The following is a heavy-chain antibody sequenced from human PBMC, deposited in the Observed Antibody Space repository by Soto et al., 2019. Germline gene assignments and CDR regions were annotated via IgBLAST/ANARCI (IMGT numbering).Heavy chain of an antibody. CDR3: AKSGKTRYYDFWSGPDY. CDR1: GFTFRSYG. J-gene: IGHJ4*02. Sequence: QVQLVESGGGVVQPGRSLRLSCAASGFTFRSYGMHWVRQAPGKGLEWVAVISYDGSNKYYADSVKGRFTISRDNSKNTLCLQMNSLRAEDTAVYYCAKSGKTRYYDFWSGPDYWGQGALVTVSS. V-gene: IGHV3-30*18. CDR2: ISYDGSNK. D-gene: IGHD3-3*01.